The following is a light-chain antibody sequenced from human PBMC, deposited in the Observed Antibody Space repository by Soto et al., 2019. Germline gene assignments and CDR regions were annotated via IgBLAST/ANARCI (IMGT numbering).Light chain of an antibody. CDR2: DVN. J-gene: IGLJ2*01. CDR1: SSDVGGYNY. Sequence: QSALTQPASVSGSPGQSITISCTGTSSDVGGYNYVSWYQHYAGKAPKLILYDVNNRPSGVSNRFSGSKSGNTASLTISGLQTEDEADYYCSSYAGSNIFVFGGGTKLTVL. V-gene: IGLV2-14*03. CDR3: SSYAGSNIFV.